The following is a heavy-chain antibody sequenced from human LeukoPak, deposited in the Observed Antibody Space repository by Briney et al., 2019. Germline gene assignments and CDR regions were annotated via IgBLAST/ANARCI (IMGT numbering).Heavy chain of an antibody. D-gene: IGHD6-19*01. CDR1: GGSISSGSYY. CDR3: ARNIAVAGRGDYMDV. Sequence: PSETLSLTCTVSGGSISSGSYYWSWIRQPAGKGLEWIGRIYSSGSTYYNPSLKSRVTISVDTSKNQFSLKLSSVTAADTAVYYCARNIAVAGRGDYMDVWGKGTTVTISS. J-gene: IGHJ6*03. V-gene: IGHV4-61*02. CDR2: IYSSGST.